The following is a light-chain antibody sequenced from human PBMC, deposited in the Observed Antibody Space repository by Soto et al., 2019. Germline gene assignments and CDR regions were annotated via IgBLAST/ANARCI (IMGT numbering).Light chain of an antibody. Sequence: QSVLTQPASVSGSPGQSITISCTGTSSDVGGYNCVSWYQQHPGKAPKLMIYDVSNRPSGVSNRFSGSKSGNTASLTISGLQAEDEADYYCSSYTSSSTYVFGTGTRSPS. CDR1: SSDVGGYNC. V-gene: IGLV2-14*01. J-gene: IGLJ1*01. CDR2: DVS. CDR3: SSYTSSSTYV.